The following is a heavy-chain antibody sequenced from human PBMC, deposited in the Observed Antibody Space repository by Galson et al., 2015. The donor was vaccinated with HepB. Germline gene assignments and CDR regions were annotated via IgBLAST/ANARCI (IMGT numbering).Heavy chain of an antibody. V-gene: IGHV6-1*01. CDR1: GDSVSSNSAA. D-gene: IGHD1-20*01. J-gene: IGHJ5*02. CDR3: ARGAEANWNGVFDA. Sequence: CAISGDSVSSNSAAWHWIRQSPSRGLEWLGRTYYRSKWHNDYAVSVKSRITINPDTSKNQFSLQLNSVTPEDTAVYYCARGAEANWNGVFDAWGQGTLVTVSS. CDR2: TYYRSKWHN.